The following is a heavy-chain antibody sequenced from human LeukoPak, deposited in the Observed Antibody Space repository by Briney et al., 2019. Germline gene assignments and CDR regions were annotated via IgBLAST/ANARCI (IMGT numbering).Heavy chain of an antibody. CDR2: ISGSGAST. J-gene: IGHJ5*02. V-gene: IGHV3-23*01. CDR3: AKGNWFDP. Sequence: GGSLRLPCAASGFTFSSYLMNWVRQAPGKGLEWVSSISGSGASTYYADSVKGRFTISRDNSKNTLYLQMNSLRAEDTAVYYCAKGNWFDPWGQGTLVTVSS. CDR1: GFTFSSYL.